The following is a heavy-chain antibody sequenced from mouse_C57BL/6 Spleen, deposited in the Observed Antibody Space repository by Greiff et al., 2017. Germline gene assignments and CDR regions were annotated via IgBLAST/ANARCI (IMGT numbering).Heavy chain of an antibody. D-gene: IGHD2-4*01. CDR3: ARPSIYYDYDGDVPFDY. CDR2: ISSGSSTI. Sequence: VQLKESGGGLVKPGGSLKLSCAASGFTFSDYGMHWVRQAPEKGLEWVAYISSGSSTIYYADTVKGRFTISRDNAKNTLFLQMTSLRSEDTAMYYCARPSIYYDYDGDVPFDYWGQGTTLTVSS. CDR1: GFTFSDYG. V-gene: IGHV5-17*01. J-gene: IGHJ2*01.